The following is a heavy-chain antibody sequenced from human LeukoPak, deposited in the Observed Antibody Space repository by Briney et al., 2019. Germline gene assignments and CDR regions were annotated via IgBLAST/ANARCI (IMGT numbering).Heavy chain of an antibody. J-gene: IGHJ4*02. V-gene: IGHV3-11*06. CDR1: RSPSCAFS. Sequence: GGALRLSPAAPRSPSCAFSMTWIPQAPGKGLECVSYISSSSSYTNYADSVKGRFTISRDNAKNSLYLQMNSLRAEDTAVYYCARGQADFDSWGQGTLVTVSS. CDR3: ARGQADFDS. CDR2: ISSSSSYT.